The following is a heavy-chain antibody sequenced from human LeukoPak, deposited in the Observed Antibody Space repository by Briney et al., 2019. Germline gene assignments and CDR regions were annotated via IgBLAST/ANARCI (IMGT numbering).Heavy chain of an antibody. CDR2: INHSGGT. CDR1: GGSFSGYH. CDR3: ARVNVGTAMITEDYYYYGMDV. D-gene: IGHD5-18*01. J-gene: IGHJ6*02. Sequence: PSETLSLTCAVYGGSFSGYHWSWVRQPPGKGLEWIGEINHSGGTNYNPSLKSRVTISVDTSKNQFSLKLSSVTAADTAVYYCARVNVGTAMITEDYYYYGMDVWGQGTTVTVSS. V-gene: IGHV4-34*01.